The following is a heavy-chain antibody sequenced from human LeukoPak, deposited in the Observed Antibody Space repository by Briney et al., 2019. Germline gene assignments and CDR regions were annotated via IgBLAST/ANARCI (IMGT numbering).Heavy chain of an antibody. CDR2: IYYSGST. Sequence: SETLSLTCTVSGVSISSGDYYWSWIRQPPGKGLEWIGYIYYSGSTYYSPSLKSRVTISVDTSKNQFSLKLSSVTAADTAVYYCARGIVEAFDIWGQGTMVTVSS. J-gene: IGHJ3*02. CDR1: GVSISSGDYY. V-gene: IGHV4-30-4*01. D-gene: IGHD3-22*01. CDR3: ARGIVEAFDI.